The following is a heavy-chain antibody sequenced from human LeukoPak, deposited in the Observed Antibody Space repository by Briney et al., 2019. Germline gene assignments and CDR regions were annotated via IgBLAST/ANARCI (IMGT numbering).Heavy chain of an antibody. CDR3: ARSYDFWSGPPFDP. CDR2: INPNSGGT. Sequence: GASVKVSCKPSGYTFTGHYMHWVRQDPGQGLDWMGWINPNSGGTKYAQKFQGRVTLTRDTSISKAYMELSRLRCDDTAVYYCARSYDFWSGPPFDPWGQGTLVTVSS. J-gene: IGHJ5*02. V-gene: IGHV1-2*02. CDR1: GYTFTGHY. D-gene: IGHD3-3*01.